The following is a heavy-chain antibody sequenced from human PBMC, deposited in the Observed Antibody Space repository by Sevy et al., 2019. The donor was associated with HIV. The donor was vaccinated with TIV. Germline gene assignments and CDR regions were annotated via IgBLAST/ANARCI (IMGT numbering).Heavy chain of an antibody. CDR2: IRGSGGRT. CDR1: GFTFSSYA. J-gene: IGHJ4*02. CDR3: ELGTQTYFSDSSGYYYDF. Sequence: GGSLRLSCAGSGFTFSSYAMNWVRQAPGKGLEWVSGIRGSGGRTFYADSVKGRFTISRDNSKNTLYLQINSLRAEDTAVYYFELGTQTYFSDSSGYYYDFWGQGTLVTVSS. V-gene: IGHV3-23*01. D-gene: IGHD3-22*01.